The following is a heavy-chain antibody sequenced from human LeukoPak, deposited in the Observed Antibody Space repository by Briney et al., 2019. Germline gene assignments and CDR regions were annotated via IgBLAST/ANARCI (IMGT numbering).Heavy chain of an antibody. CDR3: ASTGYSSSWYGIFDY. Sequence: GASVKVSCKASGYTFTSYGISWVRQAPGQGLEWMGWISTYNGNTNYAQKLQGRVTITRDTSASTAYMELSSLRSEDTAVYYCASTGYSSSWYGIFDYWGQGTLVTVSS. J-gene: IGHJ4*02. CDR2: ISTYNGNT. D-gene: IGHD6-13*01. V-gene: IGHV1-18*01. CDR1: GYTFTSYG.